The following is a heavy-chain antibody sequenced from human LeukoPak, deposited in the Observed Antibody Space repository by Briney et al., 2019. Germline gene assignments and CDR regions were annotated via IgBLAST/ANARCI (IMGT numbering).Heavy chain of an antibody. V-gene: IGHV3-48*03. CDR1: GFTFSSYE. Sequence: GGSLRLSCAASGFTFSSYEMNWLRQAPGKELEWVSYISSSGTTIYYADSVKGRFTISRYNAKNSLYLQMNSLRAEDTAVYYCARVGVVVAATGNLWFDPWGQGTLVTVSS. D-gene: IGHD2-15*01. J-gene: IGHJ5*02. CDR3: ARVGVVVAATGNLWFDP. CDR2: ISSSGTTI.